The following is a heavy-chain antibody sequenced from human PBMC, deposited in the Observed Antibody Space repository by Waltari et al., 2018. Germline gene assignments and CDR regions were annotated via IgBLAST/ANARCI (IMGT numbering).Heavy chain of an antibody. J-gene: IGHJ6*03. CDR1: GGSISSGSYY. Sequence: QVQLQESGPGLVKPSQTLSLTCTVSGGSISSGSYYWSWIRQPAGKGLEWIGRIYTSGSTNYNPSLKSRVTISVDTSKNQFSLKLSSVTAADTAVYYCARDTYYDFWSGYPDYYYYYMDVWGKGTTVTVSS. CDR2: IYTSGST. D-gene: IGHD3-3*01. CDR3: ARDTYYDFWSGYPDYYYYYMDV. V-gene: IGHV4-61*02.